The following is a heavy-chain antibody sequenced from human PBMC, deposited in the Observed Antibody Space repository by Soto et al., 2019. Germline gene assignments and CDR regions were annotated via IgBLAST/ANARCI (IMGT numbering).Heavy chain of an antibody. CDR3: ARVCCRSGSYFSTTFAY. Sequence: QVQLVQSGAEVKKPGASVKVSCKASGYTFTSYAMHWVRQAPGQRLEWMGWINAGNGNTKYSQKFQGRVTITRDTSASTAYMELSSLRSEDTAVYYCARVCCRSGSYFSTTFAYWGQGTLVTVSS. D-gene: IGHD1-26*01. CDR1: GYTFTSYA. J-gene: IGHJ4*02. CDR2: INAGNGNT. V-gene: IGHV1-3*01.